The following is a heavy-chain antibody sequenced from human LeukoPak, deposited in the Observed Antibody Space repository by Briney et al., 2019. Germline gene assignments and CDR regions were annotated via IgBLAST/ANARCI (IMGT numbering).Heavy chain of an antibody. CDR3: ARDLSGVAGYTYGRGIDY. D-gene: IGHD5-18*01. V-gene: IGHV3-7*01. J-gene: IGHJ4*02. CDR2: IKKDGSEK. CDR1: GFTFSTYG. Sequence: GGSLRLSCAASGFTFSTYGMSWVRQAPGKGLEWVANIKKDGSEKYYVDSVKGRFTISRDNAKTSLYLQMNSLRAEDTAVYYCARDLSGVAGYTYGRGIDYWGQGTLVTVSS.